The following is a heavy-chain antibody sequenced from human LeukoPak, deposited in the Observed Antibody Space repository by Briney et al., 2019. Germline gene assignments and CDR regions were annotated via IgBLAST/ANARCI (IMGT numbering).Heavy chain of an antibody. CDR2: IYTSGST. CDR3: ARDGRFPPEVLPRYLDY. V-gene: IGHV4-4*07. D-gene: IGHD1-26*01. CDR1: GGSISSYY. J-gene: IGHJ4*02. Sequence: SETLSLTCTVSGGSISSYYWSWIRQPAGKGLEWIGRIYTSGSTNYNPSLKSRVTMSVDTSKNQFSLKLSSVTAADTAVYYCARDGRFPPEVLPRYLDYWGQGTLVTVSS.